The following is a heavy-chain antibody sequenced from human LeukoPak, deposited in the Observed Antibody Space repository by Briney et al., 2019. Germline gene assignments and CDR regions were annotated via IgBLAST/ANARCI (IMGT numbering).Heavy chain of an antibody. D-gene: IGHD2-2*01. J-gene: IGHJ5*02. V-gene: IGHV3-23*01. CDR3: ARGYRTNTSCYFAWFDP. CDR1: GLTFSNYA. Sequence: GGSLRLSCAASGLTFSNYAMSWVRQAPGKGLEWVSAVSGNGGTTYYADSVKGRFTISRDNSKNTLYLQMNSLRIDDTAVYYCARGYRTNTSCYFAWFDPWGQGTLVTVSS. CDR2: VSGNGGTT.